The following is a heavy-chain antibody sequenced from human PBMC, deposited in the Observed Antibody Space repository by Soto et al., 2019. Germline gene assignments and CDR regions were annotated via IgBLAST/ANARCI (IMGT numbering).Heavy chain of an antibody. J-gene: IGHJ6*03. V-gene: IGHV3-30*18. CDR2: ISYDGSNK. CDR1: GFTFSSYG. Sequence: QVQLVESGGGVVQPGRSLRLSCAASGFTFSSYGMHWVRQAPGKGLEWVAVISYDGSNKYYADSVKGRFTISRDNSKNTLYLQMNSLRAEDKDVYYCVKSLRTASSSWYVNYYYMDVWGKGTTVTVSS. CDR3: VKSLRTASSSWYVNYYYMDV. D-gene: IGHD6-13*01.